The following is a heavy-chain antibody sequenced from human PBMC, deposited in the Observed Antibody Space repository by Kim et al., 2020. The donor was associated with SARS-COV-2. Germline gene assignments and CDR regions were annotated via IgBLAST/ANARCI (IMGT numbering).Heavy chain of an antibody. CDR1: GFTFSSYA. D-gene: IGHD6-19*01. CDR3: AKLGYSSGWLRGVFDY. CDR2: ISGSGGST. V-gene: IGHV3-23*01. J-gene: IGHJ4*02. Sequence: GGSLRLSCAASGFTFSSYAMSWVRQAPGKGLEWVSAISGSGGSTYYADSVKGRFTISRDNSKNTLYLQMNSLRAEDTAVNYCAKLGYSSGWLRGVFDYWGQGTLVTVSS.